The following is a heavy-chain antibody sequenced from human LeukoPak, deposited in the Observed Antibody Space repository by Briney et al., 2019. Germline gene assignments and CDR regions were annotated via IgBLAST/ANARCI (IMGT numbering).Heavy chain of an antibody. CDR1: GGSISSYY. Sequence: SETLSLTCTVSGGSISSYYWSWIRQPPGKGLEWIGEINHSGSTNYNPSLKSRVTISVDTSKNQFSLKLSSVTAADTAVYYCARGLGSYSYWGQGTLVTVSS. CDR2: INHSGST. CDR3: ARGLGSYSY. J-gene: IGHJ4*02. D-gene: IGHD1-26*01. V-gene: IGHV4-34*01.